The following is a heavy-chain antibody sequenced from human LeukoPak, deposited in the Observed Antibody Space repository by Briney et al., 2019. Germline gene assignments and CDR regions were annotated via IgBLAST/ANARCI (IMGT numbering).Heavy chain of an antibody. CDR2: IIPILGIA. J-gene: IGHJ4*02. Sequence: ASVKVSCKASGGTFSSYTISWVRQAPGQGLEWMGRIIPILGIANYAQKFQGRVTITADKSTSTAYMELSSLRSEDTAVYYCARAGVRKYYFDYWGQGTLVTVSS. D-gene: IGHD1-1*01. CDR3: ARAGVRKYYFDY. CDR1: GGTFSSYT. V-gene: IGHV1-69*02.